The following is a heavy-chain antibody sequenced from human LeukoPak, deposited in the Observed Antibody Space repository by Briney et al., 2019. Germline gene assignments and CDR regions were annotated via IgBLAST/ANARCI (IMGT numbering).Heavy chain of an antibody. V-gene: IGHV1-69*05. J-gene: IGHJ4*02. Sequence: VASVKVPCKASGYTFTSYDINWVRQAPGQGLEWMGGIIPIFGTANYAQKFQGRVTITTDESTSTAYMELSSLRSEDTAVYYCARDRDYGDSRYWGQGTLVTVSS. CDR2: IIPIFGTA. D-gene: IGHD4-17*01. CDR1: GYTFTSYD. CDR3: ARDRDYGDSRY.